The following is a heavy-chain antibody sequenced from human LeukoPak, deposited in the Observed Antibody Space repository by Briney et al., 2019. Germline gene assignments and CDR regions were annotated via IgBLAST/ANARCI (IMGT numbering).Heavy chain of an antibody. CDR3: ARDSDSSFEGVPFDY. CDR2: IWFDGSNK. CDR1: GFTFSTHG. V-gene: IGHV3-33*01. Sequence: GGSLRLSCAASGFTFSTHGMHWVRQAPGKGLEWVAVIWFDGSNKYNADSVKGRFTISRDNSKNTLYLQMNSLRGEDTAVYYCARDSDSSFEGVPFDYWGQGTLVTVSS. J-gene: IGHJ4*02. D-gene: IGHD3-22*01.